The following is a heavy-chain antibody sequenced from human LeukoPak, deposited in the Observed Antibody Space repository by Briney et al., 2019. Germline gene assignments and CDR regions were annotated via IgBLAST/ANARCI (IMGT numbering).Heavy chain of an antibody. Sequence: ASVEVSCKASGYTFTSYDINWVRQATGQGLEWMGWMNPNSGNTGYAQKFQGRVTMTRNTSISTAYMELSSLRSEDTAVYYCAREELYCSSTSCYAWFDPWGQGTLVTVSS. D-gene: IGHD2-2*01. V-gene: IGHV1-8*01. CDR3: AREELYCSSTSCYAWFDP. CDR1: GYTFTSYD. CDR2: MNPNSGNT. J-gene: IGHJ5*02.